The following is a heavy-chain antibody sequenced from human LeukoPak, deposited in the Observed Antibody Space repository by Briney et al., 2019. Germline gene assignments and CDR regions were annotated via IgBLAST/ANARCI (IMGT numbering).Heavy chain of an antibody. CDR3: AKDSRGANFFGDFDY. D-gene: IGHD3-10*01. Sequence: GGSLRLSCAASGFTFSLYGMHWVRQAPGKGLEWVALISNDGSKTYYADSVKGRFTISRDNSKNTVYLQVSSLIAADTAVYYCAKDSRGANFFGDFDYWGQGTLVTVSS. CDR2: ISNDGSKT. J-gene: IGHJ4*02. V-gene: IGHV3-33*06. CDR1: GFTFSLYG.